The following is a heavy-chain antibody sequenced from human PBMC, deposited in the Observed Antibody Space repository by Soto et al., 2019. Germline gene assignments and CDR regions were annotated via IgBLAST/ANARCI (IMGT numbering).Heavy chain of an antibody. V-gene: IGHV4-39*01. CDR2: IYYSGST. Sequence: QLQLQESGPGLVKPSETLSLTCTVSGGSISSSSYYWGWIRQPPGKGLEWIGSIYYSGSTYYNPSLKSRVTISVDTSKNQFSLKLSSVTAADTAVYYCAIQIFWVVVAATPDLYWFDPWGQGTLVTVSS. D-gene: IGHD2-15*01. CDR1: GGSISSSSYY. J-gene: IGHJ5*02. CDR3: AIQIFWVVVAATPDLYWFDP.